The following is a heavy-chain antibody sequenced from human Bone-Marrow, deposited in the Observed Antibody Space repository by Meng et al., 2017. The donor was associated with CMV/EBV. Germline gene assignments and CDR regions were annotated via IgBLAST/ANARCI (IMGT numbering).Heavy chain of an antibody. CDR3: AKDLRGYCSSTSCYGGFDP. CDR2: IRSDGSNE. V-gene: IGHV3-30*02. D-gene: IGHD2-2*01. Sequence: LSLTCAASGFTFSRYGMHWVRQAPGKGLEWVATIRSDGSNEYYADSVKGRFTISRDNSKNTLYLQVNSLRAEDTAVYYCAKDLRGYCSSTSCYGGFDPWGQGTLVTVSS. J-gene: IGHJ5*02. CDR1: GFTFSRYG.